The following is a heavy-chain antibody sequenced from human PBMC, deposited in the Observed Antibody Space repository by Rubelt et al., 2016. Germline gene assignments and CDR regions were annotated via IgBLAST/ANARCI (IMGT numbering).Heavy chain of an antibody. CDR3: ARQKPAYYYDSSGYYPRAFDI. D-gene: IGHD3-22*01. V-gene: IGHV4-39*01. Sequence: PSLKSRVTISVDTSKNQFSLKLSSVTAADTAVYYCARQKPAYYYDSSGYYPRAFDIWGQGTMVTVSS. J-gene: IGHJ3*02.